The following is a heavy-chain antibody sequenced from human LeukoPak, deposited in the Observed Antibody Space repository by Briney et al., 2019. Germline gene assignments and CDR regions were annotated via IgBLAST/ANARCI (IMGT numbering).Heavy chain of an antibody. CDR2: IKPDGSET. J-gene: IGHJ6*02. V-gene: IGHV3-7*03. Sequence: GGSLRLSCAASGFTFSNYWMSWVRQAPEKGLEWAANIKPDGSETYSVDSVKGRFTISRDNAKNSLYLQMNSLRAEDTAVYYCARTLRFFRFLDVWGQGTTVTVSS. D-gene: IGHD3-3*01. CDR1: GFTFSNYW. CDR3: ARTLRFFRFLDV.